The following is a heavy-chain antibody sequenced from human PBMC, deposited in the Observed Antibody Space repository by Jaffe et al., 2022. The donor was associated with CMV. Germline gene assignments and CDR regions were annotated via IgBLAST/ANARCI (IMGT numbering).Heavy chain of an antibody. CDR3: ARVYNRRYNWNPGPYYYYYGMDV. D-gene: IGHD1-20*01. Sequence: QVQLVESGGGVVQPGRSLRLSCAASGFTFSSYGMHWVRQAPGKGLEWVAVIWYDGSNKYYADSVKGRFTISRDNSKNTLYLQMNSLRAEDTAVYYCARVYNRRYNWNPGPYYYYYGMDVWGQGTTVTVSS. V-gene: IGHV3-33*01. J-gene: IGHJ6*02. CDR1: GFTFSSYG. CDR2: IWYDGSNK.